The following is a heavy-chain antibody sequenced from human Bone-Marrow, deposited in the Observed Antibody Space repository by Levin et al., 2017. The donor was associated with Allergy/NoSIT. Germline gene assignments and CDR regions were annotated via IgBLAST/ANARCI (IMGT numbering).Heavy chain of an antibody. CDR2: MYYGGTT. CDR3: ARDVTSKYYFDF. J-gene: IGHJ4*02. Sequence: SETLSLTCTVSGASIRSGGDFWGWIRQQPGKGLEWIGYMYYGGTTHYNPSLESRVTIRGDASNNQFALNLASVTAADTAVYYCARDVTSKYYFDFWGQGILVTVSS. V-gene: IGHV4-31*03. CDR1: GASIRSGGDF.